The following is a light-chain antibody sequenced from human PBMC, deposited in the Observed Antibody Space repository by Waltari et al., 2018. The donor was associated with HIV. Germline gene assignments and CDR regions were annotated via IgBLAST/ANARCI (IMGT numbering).Light chain of an antibody. CDR2: EVS. J-gene: IGLJ2*01. CDR1: TSDIGGYNF. CDR3: SLYSTATNVA. Sequence: QSALTQPASVSGSPGQSITMSCTGTTSDIGGYNFVSWYQQHPGKAPKVIIYEVSNRPSGVSTRFSGSKSGNTASLTISGLQAEDEADYYCSLYSTATNVAFGGGTKLTVL. V-gene: IGLV2-14*01.